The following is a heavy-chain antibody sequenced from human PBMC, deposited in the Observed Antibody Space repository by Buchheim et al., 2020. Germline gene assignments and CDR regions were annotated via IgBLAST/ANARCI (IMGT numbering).Heavy chain of an antibody. Sequence: QVQLVQSGAEVKKPGASVKVSCKASGYTFTSYYMHWVRQAPGQGLEWMGIINPSGGSTSYAQKFQGRVTMTRDTAQSQANMELSSLRSEDTAVYYCAREGARAGYSYGYKEFDYWGQGTL. CDR2: INPSGGST. J-gene: IGHJ4*02. D-gene: IGHD5-18*01. CDR1: GYTFTSYY. CDR3: AREGARAGYSYGYKEFDY. V-gene: IGHV1-46*01.